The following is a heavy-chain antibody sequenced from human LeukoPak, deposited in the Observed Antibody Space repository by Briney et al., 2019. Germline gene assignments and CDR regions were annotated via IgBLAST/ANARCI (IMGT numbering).Heavy chain of an antibody. CDR1: GFTFSSYW. CDR2: INSDGSST. CDR3: ARYHVYSSSSGLGY. J-gene: IGHJ4*02. D-gene: IGHD6-6*01. V-gene: IGHV3-74*01. Sequence: GGSLRLSCAASGFTFSSYWMHWVRQAPGKGLVWVSRINSDGSSTSYADSVKGRFTISRDNAKNSLYLQMNSLRAEDTALYYCARYHVYSSSSGLGYWGQGTLVTVSS.